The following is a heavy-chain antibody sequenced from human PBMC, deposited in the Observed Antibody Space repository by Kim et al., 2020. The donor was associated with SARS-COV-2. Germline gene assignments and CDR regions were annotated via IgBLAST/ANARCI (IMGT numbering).Heavy chain of an antibody. Sequence: SVKVSCKASGGTFSSYAISWVRQAPGQGLEWMGGIIPIFGTANYAQKFQGRVTITADESTSTAYMELSSLRSEDTAVYYCARGAATPLRLYYYYYYGMDVWGQGTTVTVSS. V-gene: IGHV1-69*13. CDR1: GGTFSSYA. CDR2: IIPIFGTA. CDR3: ARGAATPLRLYYYYYYGMDV. J-gene: IGHJ6*02. D-gene: IGHD2-15*01.